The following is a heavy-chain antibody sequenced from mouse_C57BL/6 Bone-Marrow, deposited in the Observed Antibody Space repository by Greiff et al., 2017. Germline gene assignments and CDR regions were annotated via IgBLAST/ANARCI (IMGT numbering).Heavy chain of an antibody. CDR1: GYAFTNYL. D-gene: IGHD2-13*01. J-gene: IGHJ2*01. Sequence: QVQLQQSGAELVRPGTSVKVSCKASGYAFTNYLIEWVKQRPGQGLEWIGVIYPGSGGTNYNEKFKGKATLTADKSSSTAYMQLSSLTSEDSAVYFCARGLYVGYWGQGATLTVSS. CDR3: ARGLYVGY. V-gene: IGHV1-54*01. CDR2: IYPGSGGT.